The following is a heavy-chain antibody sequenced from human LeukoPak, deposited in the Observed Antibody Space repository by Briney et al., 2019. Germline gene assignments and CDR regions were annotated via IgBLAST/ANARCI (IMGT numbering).Heavy chain of an antibody. CDR3: AKQGYCSSTSCYWSPYY. Sequence: PGGSLRLSCAASGFTVSSNYMSWVRQAPGKGLEWVSVIYSGGSTYYADSVKGRFTISRDNSKNTLYLQMNSLRAEDTAVYYCAKQGYCSSTSCYWSPYYWGQGTLVTVSS. CDR1: GFTVSSNY. CDR2: IYSGGST. J-gene: IGHJ4*02. D-gene: IGHD2-2*01. V-gene: IGHV3-66*04.